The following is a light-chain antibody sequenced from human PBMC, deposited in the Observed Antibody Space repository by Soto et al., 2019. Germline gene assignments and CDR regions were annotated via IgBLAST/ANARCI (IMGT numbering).Light chain of an antibody. V-gene: IGKV1-12*01. J-gene: IGKJ1*01. Sequence: DIQMTQSPSSVSASVGDRVTLTCRASQDIGNRFAWYQQKSGKAPRLLIYAASSSHSGVPSRFSGSGSGTDFTLSISSLQAEDSATYFCQQAKSFPWTLGQGTKVDIK. CDR2: AAS. CDR3: QQAKSFPWT. CDR1: QDIGNR.